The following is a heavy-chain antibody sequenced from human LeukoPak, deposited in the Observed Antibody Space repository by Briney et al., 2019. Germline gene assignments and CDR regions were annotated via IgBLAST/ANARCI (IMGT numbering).Heavy chain of an antibody. D-gene: IGHD3-22*01. CDR2: ISSSGSGT. Sequence: GGSLRLSCAASGFIFSSYEMNWVRQAPGKGLEWVSYISSSGSGTYYADSVRGRFTISRDNSKNTVYLQMNSLRAEDTAIYYCAKAVGSSGYFSRDAFDIWGQGTMVTVSS. J-gene: IGHJ3*02. CDR3: AKAVGSSGYFSRDAFDI. V-gene: IGHV3-48*03. CDR1: GFIFSSYE.